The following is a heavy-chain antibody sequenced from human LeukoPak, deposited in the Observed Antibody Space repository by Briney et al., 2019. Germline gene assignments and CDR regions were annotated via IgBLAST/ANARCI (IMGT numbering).Heavy chain of an antibody. D-gene: IGHD4-17*01. Sequence: ETLSLTCTVSGGSISNYYWSWVRQAPGKGLEWVSFIYSGGNTHYSDSVKGRFTISRDNSKNTLYLQMNSLRAEDTAVYYCARRAGEYSHPYDYWGQGTLVTVSS. J-gene: IGHJ4*02. CDR2: IYSGGNT. V-gene: IGHV3-53*01. CDR1: GGSISNYY. CDR3: ARRAGEYSHPYDY.